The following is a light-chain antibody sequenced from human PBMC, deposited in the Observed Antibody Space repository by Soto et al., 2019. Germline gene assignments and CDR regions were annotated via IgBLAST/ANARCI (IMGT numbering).Light chain of an antibody. J-gene: IGKJ1*01. CDR2: TAS. CDR3: LLDFRYFWA. V-gene: IGKV1-39*02. CDR1: QSISSY. Sequence: DIQMTQSPSSLSASVGDRVTITCRASQSISSYINWYQQKPGKAPNLLIYTASSLQSGVPSRFSGSGSGTDFTLTISSLQPEDFATYYCLLDFRYFWAFGQGTKVDIK.